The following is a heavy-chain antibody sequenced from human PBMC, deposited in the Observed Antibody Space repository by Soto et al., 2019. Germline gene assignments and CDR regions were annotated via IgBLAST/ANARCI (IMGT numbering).Heavy chain of an antibody. CDR2: IIPIFGTA. CDR1: GGTFSSYA. Sequence: SVKVSCKASGGTFSSYAISWVRQAPGQGLEWMGGIIPIFGTANYAQKFQGRVTITADESTSTAYMELSSLRSEDTAVYYCARSALASSPHYYYYYGMDVWGQGXTVTVYS. V-gene: IGHV1-69*13. CDR3: ARSALASSPHYYYYYGMDV. J-gene: IGHJ6*02. D-gene: IGHD2-15*01.